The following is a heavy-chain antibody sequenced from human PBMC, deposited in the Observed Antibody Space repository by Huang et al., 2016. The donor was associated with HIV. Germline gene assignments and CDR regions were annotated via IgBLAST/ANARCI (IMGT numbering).Heavy chain of an antibody. CDR3: ARAPATHSVFFY. D-gene: IGHD3-3*01. CDR2: NYYSWSM. CDR1: GDSIRRGGFY. J-gene: IGHJ4*02. V-gene: IGHV4-30-4*08. Sequence: QVQLQESGPGLVKPSQTLSLPCTVSGDSIRRGGFYWTWIRKSPAKGLEWYGDNYYSWSMYYNPSLKSRVSISVDAFKNRVSLKLKSVTVADTAVYYCARAPATHSVFFYWGQGTLVTVSA.